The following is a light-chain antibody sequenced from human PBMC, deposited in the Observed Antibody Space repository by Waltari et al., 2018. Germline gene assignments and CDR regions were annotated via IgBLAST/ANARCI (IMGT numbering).Light chain of an antibody. CDR3: HQYYSVPFT. CDR2: WAS. Sequence: DIVMTQSPDSLAVSLGERATINCKSSQSVLYRSDNKNYLAWYQQKPGQPPKLLIYWASTRESGVPDRFSGSGSGTDFTLTISSLQAEDVAVYYCHQYYSVPFTFGPGTKVDIK. CDR1: QSVLYRSDNKNY. V-gene: IGKV4-1*01. J-gene: IGKJ3*01.